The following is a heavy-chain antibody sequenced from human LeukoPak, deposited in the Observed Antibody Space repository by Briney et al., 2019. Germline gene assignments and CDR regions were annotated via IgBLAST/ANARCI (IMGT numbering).Heavy chain of an antibody. CDR2: ISGSGGST. CDR3: AKDPLYGDFWSGHYYYYGMDV. D-gene: IGHD3-3*01. V-gene: IGHV3-23*01. CDR1: GFTFSSYA. Sequence: GGSLRLSCAASGFTFSSYAMSWVRQAPGKGLEWVSAISGSGGSTYYADSVKGRFTISRDNSKNTLYLQMNSLRAEDTAVYYCAKDPLYGDFWSGHYYYYGMDVWGQGTTVTVSS. J-gene: IGHJ6*02.